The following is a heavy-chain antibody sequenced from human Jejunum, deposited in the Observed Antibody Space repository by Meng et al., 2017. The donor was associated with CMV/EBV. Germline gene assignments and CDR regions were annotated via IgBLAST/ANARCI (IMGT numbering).Heavy chain of an antibody. CDR1: YTCNDYG. J-gene: IGHJ6*02. D-gene: IGHD3-3*01. CDR3: ARGPYNFWSREYFGMDV. V-gene: IGHV1-18*01. CDR2: ISPYNGNT. Sequence: YTCNDYGITWVRQAPGQGREWMGWISPYNGNTNYAQNVQGRITMTTDTFTNTAYMELRSLRSDDTAVYYCARGPYNFWSREYFGMDVWGQGTTVTVSS.